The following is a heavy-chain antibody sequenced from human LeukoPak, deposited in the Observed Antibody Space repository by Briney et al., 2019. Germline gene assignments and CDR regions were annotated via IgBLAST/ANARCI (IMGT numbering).Heavy chain of an antibody. CDR2: ISSSSSYI. J-gene: IGHJ4*02. CDR3: ARDGRYYDSSGKIKYYFDY. Sequence: NPGGSLRLSCAASGFTLSSYSMNWVRQAPGKGLEWVSSISSSSSYIYYADSVKGRFTISRDNAKNSLYLQMNSLRAEDTAVYYCARDGRYYDSSGKIKYYFDYWGQGTLVTVSS. V-gene: IGHV3-21*01. D-gene: IGHD3-22*01. CDR1: GFTLSSYS.